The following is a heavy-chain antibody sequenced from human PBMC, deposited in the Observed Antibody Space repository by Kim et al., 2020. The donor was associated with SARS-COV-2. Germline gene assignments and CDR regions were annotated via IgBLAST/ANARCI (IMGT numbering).Heavy chain of an antibody. CDR1: GASISSYY. J-gene: IGHJ6*02. CDR3: ARVPPFSSWYGYGMDV. D-gene: IGHD6-13*01. Sequence: SETLSLTCTVSGASISSYYWSWIRQPPGKGVEWIGYIYHSGSTNYNPSLKSRVTISVDTSNNQFSLMLSSVTAADTAVYYCARVPPFSSWYGYGMDVWGQGTTVTVSS. V-gene: IGHV4-59*01. CDR2: IYHSGST.